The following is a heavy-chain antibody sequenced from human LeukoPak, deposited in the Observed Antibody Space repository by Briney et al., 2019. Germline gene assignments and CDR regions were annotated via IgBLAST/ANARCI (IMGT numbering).Heavy chain of an antibody. Sequence: GASVKVSCKASGYTFTGYYMHWVRQAPGQGLEWMGWINPNSGDTNYAQNFQGRVTMTRDTSISTAYMELSRLRSDDTAVFYCARFASIAGDYWGQGTLVTVSS. CDR2: INPNSGDT. D-gene: IGHD6-6*01. V-gene: IGHV1-2*02. CDR3: ARFASIAGDY. CDR1: GYTFTGYY. J-gene: IGHJ4*02.